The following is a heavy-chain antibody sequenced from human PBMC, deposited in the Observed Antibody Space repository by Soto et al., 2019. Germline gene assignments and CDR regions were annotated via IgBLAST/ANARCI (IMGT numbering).Heavy chain of an antibody. CDR3: ARARNRYFDY. D-gene: IGHD1-1*01. Sequence: SETLSLTCNVSGGSMTTGSYFWSWIRQPPGKGLEWIGYVFRSGSINYSPSFKSRVTISIDTSKNQFSLMLKSVTAADTAVYFCARARNRYFDYWGQGALVTVS. CDR1: GGSMTTGSYF. J-gene: IGHJ4*02. V-gene: IGHV4-61*01. CDR2: VFRSGSI.